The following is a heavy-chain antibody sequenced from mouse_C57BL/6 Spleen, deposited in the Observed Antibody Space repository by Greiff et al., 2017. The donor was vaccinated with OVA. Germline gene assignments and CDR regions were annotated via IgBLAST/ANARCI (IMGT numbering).Heavy chain of an antibody. V-gene: IGHV1-61*01. J-gene: IGHJ1*03. D-gene: IGHD1-1*02. CDR2: IYPSDSET. CDR1: GYTFTSYW. CDR3: ATGSGWYFDV. Sequence: QVQLQQPGAELVRPGSSVKLSCKASGYTFTSYWMDWVKQRPGQGLEWIGNIYPSDSETHYNQKFKDKATLTVDKSSSTAYMQLSSLTSEDSAVYYCATGSGWYFDVWGTGTTVTVSA.